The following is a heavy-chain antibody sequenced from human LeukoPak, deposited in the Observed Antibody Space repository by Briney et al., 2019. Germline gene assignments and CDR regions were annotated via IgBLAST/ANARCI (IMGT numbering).Heavy chain of an antibody. CDR1: GFTFSSYA. J-gene: IGHJ4*02. CDR3: AKDTSIRKYCTNGVCSPFDY. D-gene: IGHD2-8*01. V-gene: IGHV3-23*01. Sequence: GGSLRPSCAGSGFTFSSYAMSGVGQAPGEGVEWVSVISDRGDDKSYADSVRGGFTISRDNYRKTLYMQMNRQRPEDTAVYYCAKDTSIRKYCTNGVCSPFDYWGQGTLVTVSS. CDR2: ISDRGDDK.